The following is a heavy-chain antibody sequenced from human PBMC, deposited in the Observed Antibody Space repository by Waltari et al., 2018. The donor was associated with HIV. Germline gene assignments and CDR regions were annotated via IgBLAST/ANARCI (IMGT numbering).Heavy chain of an antibody. CDR2: NNRDGSIT. D-gene: IGHD5-18*01. CDR3: AKGGTSGYTFGFGR. J-gene: IGHJ1*01. CDR1: GFTFSSYW. Sequence: EVQLVESGGGLVQPGGSLRLSCAASGFTFSSYWMHWVRQAPGKGLVWVSRNNRDGSITSHADSVKGRFTISRDNARNTLYLQMNSLGAEDTAMYYCAKGGTSGYTFGFGRWGQGTLVTVSS. V-gene: IGHV3-74*01.